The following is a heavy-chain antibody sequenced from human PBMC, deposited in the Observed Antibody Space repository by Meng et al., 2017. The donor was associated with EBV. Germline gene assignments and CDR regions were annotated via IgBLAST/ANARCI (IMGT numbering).Heavy chain of an antibody. D-gene: IGHD2-21*01. Sequence: QLVQPGAEVKNPGASVKVSCKASGYAFTSYILHWVRQAPGQRLEWMGWINVGVGYTKYSQKFQGRVTISSDTSATTGYMELSSLRSEDTAVYYCVRGPPVGVPGPGDYWGQGTLVTVSS. CDR2: INVGVGYT. CDR3: VRGPPVGVPGPGDY. J-gene: IGHJ4*02. CDR1: GYAFTSYI. V-gene: IGHV1-3*01.